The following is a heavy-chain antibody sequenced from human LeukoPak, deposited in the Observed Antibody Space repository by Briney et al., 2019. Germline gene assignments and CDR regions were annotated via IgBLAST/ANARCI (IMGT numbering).Heavy chain of an antibody. D-gene: IGHD3-22*01. J-gene: IGHJ4*02. CDR2: ISYDGSNK. CDR3: ARRGAYYDSSGYYD. Sequence: PGGSLRPSCAASGFTFNSYAMHWVRQAPGKELEWVALISYDGSNKYYADSVKGRFTISRDNSKNTLYLQMNSLRAEDTAVYYCARRGAYYDSSGYYDWGQGTLVTVSS. CDR1: GFTFNSYA. V-gene: IGHV3-30-3*01.